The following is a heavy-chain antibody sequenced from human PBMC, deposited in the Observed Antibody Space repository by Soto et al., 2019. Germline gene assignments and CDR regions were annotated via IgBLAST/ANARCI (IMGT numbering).Heavy chain of an antibody. D-gene: IGHD3-22*01. CDR1: GDSISNSRFY. CDR3: ARDCCDSSDYTTNRFDP. CDR2: IYHTGNA. J-gene: IGHJ5*02. V-gene: IGHV4-39*01. Sequence: PSETLSLTCSVSGDSISNSRFYWAWIRQPPGEGLEWIGSIYHTGNAYYNPSLKSRVTISVDTSKNQFSLKLTSVTAADAALYYCARDCCDSSDYTTNRFDPWGQGTLVTVSS.